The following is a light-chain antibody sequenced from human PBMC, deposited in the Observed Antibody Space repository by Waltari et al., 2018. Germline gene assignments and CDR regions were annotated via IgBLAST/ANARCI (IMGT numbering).Light chain of an antibody. CDR1: SSYVGGYNY. Sequence: QSALTQPASVSGSPGQSITISCTGTSSYVGGYNYVSWYQHLPGTAPKVMIYEVNNRPSGVSNRFSGSKSGNTASLTISGLQAEDEADYYCTSPTSSRTWVFGGGTKLTVL. V-gene: IGLV2-14*01. CDR3: TSPTSSRTWV. CDR2: EVN. J-gene: IGLJ3*02.